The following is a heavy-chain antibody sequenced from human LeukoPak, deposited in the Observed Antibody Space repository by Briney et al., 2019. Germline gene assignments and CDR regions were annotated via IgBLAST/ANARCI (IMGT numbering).Heavy chain of an antibody. CDR1: GYTFTMYY. D-gene: IGHD2/OR15-2a*01. Sequence: GASVKVSCKASGYTFTMYYIHWVRQGPGQGLEWMGYIGPHSTFTSSPQEFQGRVTMTRDASMGTAYMELTRLTSDDTAVYYCVREGEGPLSKDFDYWGQGTLVTVSS. CDR2: IGPHSTFT. CDR3: VREGEGPLSKDFDY. V-gene: IGHV1-2*02. J-gene: IGHJ4*02.